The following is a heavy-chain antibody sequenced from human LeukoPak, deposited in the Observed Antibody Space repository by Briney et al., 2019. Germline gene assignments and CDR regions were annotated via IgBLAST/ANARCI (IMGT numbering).Heavy chain of an antibody. CDR3: ARDLTGYYMAYGMDV. V-gene: IGHV1-2*02. CDR1: GYTFTGYY. CDR2: INHNSGGT. D-gene: IGHD3-9*01. J-gene: IGHJ6*02. Sequence: GASVKVSCKASGYTFTGYYMHWVLQAPGRGLEWMGWINHNSGGTNYAQKFQGRVTMTRDTSISTAYMELSRLRSDDTAVYYCARDLTGYYMAYGMDVWGQGTTVTVSS.